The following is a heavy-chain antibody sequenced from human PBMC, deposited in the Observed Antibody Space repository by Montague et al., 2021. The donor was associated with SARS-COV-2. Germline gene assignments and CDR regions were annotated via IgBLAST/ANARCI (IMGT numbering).Heavy chain of an antibody. Sequence: SQTLSLTCTVSGGSISSYYWSWIRQPPGKGLEWIGYIYCSGSTNYNPSLKSRVTISVDTSKNQFSLKLSSVTAADTAVYYCARAGSGSYSFYYYYGMDVWGQGTTVTVSS. CDR2: IYCSGST. J-gene: IGHJ6*02. V-gene: IGHV4-59*08. D-gene: IGHD3-10*01. CDR3: ARAGSGSYSFYYYYGMDV. CDR1: GGSISSYY.